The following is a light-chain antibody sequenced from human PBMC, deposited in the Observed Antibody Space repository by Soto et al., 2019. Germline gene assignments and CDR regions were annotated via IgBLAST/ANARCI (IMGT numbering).Light chain of an antibody. CDR2: AAS. J-gene: IGKJ4*01. Sequence: DIQMTQSPSSLSASVEDRVIITCRASQSISNHLNWYQQKPGRAPELLIYAASTLQSGVPSRFSGSGSGTDLTITISCLQSEDFETYYCQQYYSFPLTFGGGTKVDIK. CDR3: QQYYSFPLT. V-gene: IGKV1-39*01. CDR1: QSISNH.